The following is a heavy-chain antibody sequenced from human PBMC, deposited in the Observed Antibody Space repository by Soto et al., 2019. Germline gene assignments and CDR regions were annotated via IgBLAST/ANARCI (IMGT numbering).Heavy chain of an antibody. D-gene: IGHD2-21*01. CDR2: IIPIFGTA. Sequence: EASVKVSCKASGYTVTGYDIHWVQQAPGQGLEWMGGIIPIFGTANYAQKFQGRVTITADESTSTAYMELSSLRSEDTAVYYCARGYRGGSWFDPWGQGTLVTVS. V-gene: IGHV1-69*13. J-gene: IGHJ5*02. CDR1: GYTVTGYD. CDR3: ARGYRGGSWFDP.